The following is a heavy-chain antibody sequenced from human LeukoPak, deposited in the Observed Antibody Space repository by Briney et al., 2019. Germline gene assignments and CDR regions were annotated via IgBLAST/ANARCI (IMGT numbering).Heavy chain of an antibody. D-gene: IGHD3-10*01. CDR1: GFTFSSYW. CDR2: INGDGRNI. Sequence: PGGSLRLSCVASGFTFSSYWMHWVRQDPRKGLVWVSRINGDGRNINYADSVRGRFTISRDNAKNTLYLQMNSLRAEDTALYYCAKDIMYYGSGSTYYYGMDVWGQGTTVTVSS. V-gene: IGHV3-74*01. CDR3: AKDIMYYGSGSTYYYGMDV. J-gene: IGHJ6*02.